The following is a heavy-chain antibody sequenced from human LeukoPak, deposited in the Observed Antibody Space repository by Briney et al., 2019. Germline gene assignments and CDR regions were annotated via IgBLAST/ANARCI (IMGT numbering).Heavy chain of an antibody. CDR1: GFTFSSYS. CDR3: AVTRSGSYYPERRKYGMDV. V-gene: IGHV3-21*01. Sequence: GGSLRLSCAASGFTFSSYSMNWVRQAPGKGLEWVSSISSSSYIYYADSVRGRFTISRDNARNSLYLQMNSLRAEDTAVYYCAVTRSGSYYPERRKYGMDVWGQGTTVTVFS. CDR2: ISSSSYI. J-gene: IGHJ6*02. D-gene: IGHD1-26*01.